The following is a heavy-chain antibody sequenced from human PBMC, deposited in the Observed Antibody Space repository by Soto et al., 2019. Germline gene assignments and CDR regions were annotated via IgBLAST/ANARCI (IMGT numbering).Heavy chain of an antibody. Sequence: DTLSLTCAVYGVSFSGDDWSWILQPPGKGLEWIGEINHSGSTNYNPSLKSRVTISVDTSKNQFSLKLSSVTAADTAVYYCARVSWRGYCSSTSCSHYYGMDVWGQGTTVTVSS. CDR1: GVSFSGDD. J-gene: IGHJ6*02. D-gene: IGHD2-2*01. CDR2: INHSGST. V-gene: IGHV4-34*01. CDR3: ARVSWRGYCSSTSCSHYYGMDV.